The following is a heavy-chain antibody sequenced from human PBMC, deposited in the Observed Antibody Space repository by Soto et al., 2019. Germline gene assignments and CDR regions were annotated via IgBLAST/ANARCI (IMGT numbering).Heavy chain of an antibody. CDR1: GYNFANYW. CDR3: ARFSQSGVAVDRFAP. Sequence: GESLKISCKASGYNFANYWIGWVRQMPGKGLEWMGIIYPGDSDTRYSPSFQGQVTISADKSISTSYLQWSSLKASDTAMYYCARFSQSGVAVDRFAPWGQGTLVPVSS. J-gene: IGHJ5*02. V-gene: IGHV5-51*01. D-gene: IGHD3-10*01. CDR2: IYPGDSDT.